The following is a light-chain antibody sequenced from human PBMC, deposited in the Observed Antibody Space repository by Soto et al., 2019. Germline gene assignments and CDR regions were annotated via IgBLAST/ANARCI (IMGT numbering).Light chain of an antibody. CDR1: SSDVGGYNY. V-gene: IGLV2-11*01. J-gene: IGLJ1*01. CDR3: CSYAGGYTFGLYV. CDR2: DVS. Sequence: QSVLTQPRSVSGSPGQSVTISCTGTSSDVGGYNYVSWYQQHPGKAPKLMIYDVSKRPSGVPDRFSGSKSGNTASLTISGLQAEDEADYYCCSYAGGYTFGLYVFGTGTKVTVL.